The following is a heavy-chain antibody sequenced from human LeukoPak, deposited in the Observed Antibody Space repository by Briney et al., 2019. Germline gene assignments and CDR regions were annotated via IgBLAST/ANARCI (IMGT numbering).Heavy chain of an antibody. CDR1: GGTFSSYA. J-gene: IGHJ4*02. Sequence: GASVKVSCKASGGTFSSYAISWVRQALGQGLEWMGGIIPIFGTANYAQKFQGRVTITADESTSTAYMELSSLRSEDTAVYYCARDVRTTGTTWAPYYWGQGTLVTVSS. CDR2: IIPIFGTA. V-gene: IGHV1-69*13. CDR3: ARDVRTTGTTWAPYY. D-gene: IGHD1-1*01.